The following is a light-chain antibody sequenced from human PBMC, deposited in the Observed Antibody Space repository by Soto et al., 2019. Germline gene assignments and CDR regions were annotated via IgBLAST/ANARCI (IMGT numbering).Light chain of an antibody. J-gene: IGKJ1*01. V-gene: IGKV3-20*01. Sequence: EIGLTQSPGTLSLAPGERATLSCRASQSVSSNYLAWYQQKPGQSPRLLMYGASSRATGIPDRFSGSGSGTDFTLTISRLEPEDFAVYYCQHYGSSPPWTFGQGTKVEI. CDR3: QHYGSSPPWT. CDR2: GAS. CDR1: QSVSSNY.